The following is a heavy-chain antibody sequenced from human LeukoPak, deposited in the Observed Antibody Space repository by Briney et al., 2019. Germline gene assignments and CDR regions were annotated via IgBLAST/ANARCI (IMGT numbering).Heavy chain of an antibody. D-gene: IGHD4-11*01. Sequence: SETLSLTCAVYGGSFSGYYWSWIRQPPGKGLEWIGEINHSGSTNYNPSLKSRVTISVDTSKNQFSLKLSSVTAADTAAYYCAGGNYDAFDIWGQGTMVTVSS. V-gene: IGHV4-34*01. CDR1: GGSFSGYY. CDR2: INHSGST. CDR3: AGGNYDAFDI. J-gene: IGHJ3*02.